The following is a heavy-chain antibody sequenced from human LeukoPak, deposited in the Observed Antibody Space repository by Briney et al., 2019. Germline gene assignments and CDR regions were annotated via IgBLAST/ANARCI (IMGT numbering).Heavy chain of an antibody. D-gene: IGHD1-7*01. V-gene: IGHV1-2*02. J-gene: IGHJ6*02. Sequence: ASVKVSCKASGYTFTDYYMHWVRQAPGQGLEWMGWINPNNSGTIFPQRFQGRVTVTRDTPISTAYMELSRLTSDDTAVYYCARGTMTGTTYYYYGMDVWGQGTTVTVSS. CDR3: ARGTMTGTTYYYYGMDV. CDR1: GYTFTDYY. CDR2: INPNNSGT.